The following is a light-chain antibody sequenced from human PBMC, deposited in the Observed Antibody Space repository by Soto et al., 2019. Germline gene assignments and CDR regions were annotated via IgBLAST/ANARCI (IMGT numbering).Light chain of an antibody. Sequence: EIVLTQSPATLSLSPGGRATLSCRASQNINRYLAWYHQKPGQPPRLLIYDASTRATGIPARFSGSGSGTDFTLTISSLEPEDFADYYCQQRSNWPITFGQGTRLEIK. J-gene: IGKJ5*01. CDR1: QNINRY. CDR2: DAS. V-gene: IGKV3-11*01. CDR3: QQRSNWPIT.